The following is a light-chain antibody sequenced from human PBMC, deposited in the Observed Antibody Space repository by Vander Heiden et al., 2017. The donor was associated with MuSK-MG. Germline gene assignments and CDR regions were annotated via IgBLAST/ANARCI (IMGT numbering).Light chain of an antibody. V-gene: IGKV1-39*01. J-gene: IGKJ1*01. Sequence: DIQMTQSPSSLSASVGDRVTITCRASQSISSYLNWYQQKPGKAPKLLIYASSSLQIGVPSGISGSGPGTDFTLTISRLQPEDFATYYCQQSDSTPRTFGQGTKVEIK. CDR2: ASS. CDR3: QQSDSTPRT. CDR1: QSISSY.